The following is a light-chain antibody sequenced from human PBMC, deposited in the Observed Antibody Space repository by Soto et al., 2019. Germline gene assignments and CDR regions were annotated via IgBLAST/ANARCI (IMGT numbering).Light chain of an antibody. CDR3: QQYNNWPPIT. CDR1: QSVSIN. Sequence: ILRPQSPTTLSVAPGEKAPLSCRASQSVSINLAWYQQKPGQAPRLLIYGASTRATGIPARFSGSGSGTEFTLTISSLQSEDFAVYYCQQYNNWPPITFGQGTRLEIK. CDR2: GAS. J-gene: IGKJ5*01. V-gene: IGKV3-15*01.